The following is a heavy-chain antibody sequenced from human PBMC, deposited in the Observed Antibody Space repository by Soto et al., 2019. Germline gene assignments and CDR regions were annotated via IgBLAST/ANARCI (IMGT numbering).Heavy chain of an antibody. V-gene: IGHV1-69*02. Sequence: QVQLVQSGAEVKKPGSSVKVSCKASGGTFSSYTISWVRQAPGQGLEWMGRIIPILGIPNYAQKFQGRVTITADKSTSTAYIELSSLRSEETAVYYCARFRGSYGMDVWGQGTTVTVSS. CDR3: ARFRGSYGMDV. J-gene: IGHJ6*02. CDR2: IIPILGIP. D-gene: IGHD3-10*01. CDR1: GGTFSSYT.